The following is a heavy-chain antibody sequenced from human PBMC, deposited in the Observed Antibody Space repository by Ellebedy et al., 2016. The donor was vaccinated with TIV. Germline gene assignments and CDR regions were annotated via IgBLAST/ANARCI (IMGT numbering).Heavy chain of an antibody. CDR3: ARDLIITIFGVVPDVGDY. Sequence: SETLSLTCTVSGGSISSSSYYWGWIRQPPGKGLEWIGSIYSSGSTYYNPSLKSRVTISVDTSKNQFSLKLSSVTAADTAVYYCARDLIITIFGVVPDVGDYWGQGTLVTVSS. V-gene: IGHV4-39*07. J-gene: IGHJ4*02. CDR1: GGSISSSSYY. D-gene: IGHD3-3*01. CDR2: IYSSGST.